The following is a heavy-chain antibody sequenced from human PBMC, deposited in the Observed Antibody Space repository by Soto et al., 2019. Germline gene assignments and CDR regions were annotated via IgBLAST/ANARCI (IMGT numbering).Heavy chain of an antibody. Sequence: QVQLVQSGGEVKRPGASVKVSCKTSGYTYSNYGITWVRQARGQPREWLGWLRLYSDGTSYAQKFRGRVSMTTDTSTTTAYMELRSLRSDDTAVYYCARVVPGAEAWFGPWGQGTLVTVSS. CDR1: GYTYSNYG. CDR3: ARVVPGAEAWFGP. CDR2: LRLYSDGT. V-gene: IGHV1-18*01. J-gene: IGHJ5*02.